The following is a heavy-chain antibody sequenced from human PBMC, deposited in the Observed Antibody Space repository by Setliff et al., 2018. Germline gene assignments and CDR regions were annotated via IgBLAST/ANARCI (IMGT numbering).Heavy chain of an antibody. Sequence: GASVKVSCKASGYTFTSYGISWVRQAPGQGLEWMGIIDPSGDYTNYAQKFQGRVTMTRDTSTTTVYMELSSLRSEDTAVYYCAREIRNMCYFDSWGRGTLVTVSS. J-gene: IGHJ4*01. V-gene: IGHV1-46*01. CDR1: GYTFTSYG. CDR3: AREIRNMCYFDS. CDR2: IDPSGDYT. D-gene: IGHD3-10*01.